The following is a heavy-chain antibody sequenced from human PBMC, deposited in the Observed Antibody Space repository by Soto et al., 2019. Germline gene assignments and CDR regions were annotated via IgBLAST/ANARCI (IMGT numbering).Heavy chain of an antibody. CDR2: IYYSGST. CDR3: ARPRWDLLNWFDP. J-gene: IGHJ5*02. D-gene: IGHD1-26*01. CDR1: GGSISSSSYY. V-gene: IGHV4-39*01. Sequence: QLQLQESGPGLVKPSETLSLTCTVSGGSISSSSYYWGWIRQPPGKGLEWIGSIYYSGSTYYNPSLKSRVTISVETSKNQFSLKVSSVTAADTAVYYCARPRWDLLNWFDPWGQGILVTVSS.